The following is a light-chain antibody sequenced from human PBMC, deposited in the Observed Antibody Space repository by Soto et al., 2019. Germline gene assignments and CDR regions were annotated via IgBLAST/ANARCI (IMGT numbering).Light chain of an antibody. Sequence: EIVMTQSPATLSVSPGERATLSCRASQSVNIYLAWYQQKPGQAPRLLIFGASSRATGIPARFSGSGSGTEFNLTISSLQPDDFATYYCQQYNSYPWTFGQGTKVDIK. CDR3: QQYNSYPWT. CDR1: QSVNIY. CDR2: GAS. J-gene: IGKJ1*01. V-gene: IGKV3D-15*01.